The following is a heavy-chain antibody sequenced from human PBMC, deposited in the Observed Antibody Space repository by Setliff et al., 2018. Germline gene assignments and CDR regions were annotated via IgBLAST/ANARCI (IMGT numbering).Heavy chain of an antibody. J-gene: IGHJ6*02. CDR1: GVSISSYY. Sequence: LSLTCNVSGVSISSYYWSWIRQPPGKGLESIGYIQKSGGTNYNPALKSRVTISVDTSTNQFSLKLTSVTAADTAVYYCARLSWNGLRYFGLDVWGQGTTVTVS. CDR3: ARLSWNGLRYFGLDV. V-gene: IGHV4-59*01. CDR2: IQKSGGT. D-gene: IGHD3-3*01.